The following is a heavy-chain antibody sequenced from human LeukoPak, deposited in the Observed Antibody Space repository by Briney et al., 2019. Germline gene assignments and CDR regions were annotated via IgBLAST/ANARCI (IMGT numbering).Heavy chain of an antibody. J-gene: IGHJ4*02. CDR2: ISGSGGST. CDR3: AKTKPDSSRFLAQLVRRSGSYYFDY. Sequence: GGSLRLSCAASGFTFSSYALSWVRQAPGKGLEWVSAISGSGGSTYYADSVKGRFTISRDNSKNTLYLQMNSLRAEDTAVYYCAKTKPDSSRFLAQLVRRSGSYYFDYWGQGTLVTVSS. CDR1: GFTFSSYA. V-gene: IGHV3-23*01. D-gene: IGHD6-13*01.